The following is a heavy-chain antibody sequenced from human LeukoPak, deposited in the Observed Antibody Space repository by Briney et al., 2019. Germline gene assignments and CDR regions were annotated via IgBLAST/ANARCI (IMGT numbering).Heavy chain of an antibody. D-gene: IGHD6-19*01. Sequence: GASVKVSCKASGYTFTGYYMHWVRQAPGQGLEWMGWINPNGGGTNYAQKFQGRVTMTRDTSISTAYMELSRLRSDDTAVYYCAREVVAVAGSAPDYWGQGTLVTVSS. CDR3: AREVVAVAGSAPDY. V-gene: IGHV1-2*02. J-gene: IGHJ4*02. CDR1: GYTFTGYY. CDR2: INPNGGGT.